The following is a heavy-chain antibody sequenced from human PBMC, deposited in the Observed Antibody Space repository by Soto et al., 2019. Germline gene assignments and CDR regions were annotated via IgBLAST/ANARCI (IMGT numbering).Heavy chain of an antibody. J-gene: IGHJ4*02. D-gene: IGHD5-12*01. V-gene: IGHV4-30-4*01. CDR3: ARGLMATPNYFDY. CDR1: GGSISSGDYY. Sequence: PSETLSLTCTVSGGSISSGDYYWSWIRQPPGKGLEWIGYIYYSGSTYYNPSLKSRVTISVDTSKNQFSLKLSSVTAADTAVYYCARGLMATPNYFDYWGQGTLVTVSS. CDR2: IYYSGST.